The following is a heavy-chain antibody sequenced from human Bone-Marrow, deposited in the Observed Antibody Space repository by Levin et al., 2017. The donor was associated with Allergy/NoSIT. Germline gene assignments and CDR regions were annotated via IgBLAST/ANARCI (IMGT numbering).Heavy chain of an antibody. Sequence: SETLSLTCTVSGGSISSYYWSWIRQPAGKGLEWIGRIYTSGSTNYNPSLKSRVTMSVDTSKNQFSLKLSSVTAADTAVYYCARVADPRVLRVYPIGGWFDPWGQGTLVTVSS. CDR2: IYTSGST. CDR3: ARVADPRVLRVYPIGGWFDP. D-gene: IGHD2-8*01. CDR1: GGSISSYY. V-gene: IGHV4-4*07. J-gene: IGHJ5*02.